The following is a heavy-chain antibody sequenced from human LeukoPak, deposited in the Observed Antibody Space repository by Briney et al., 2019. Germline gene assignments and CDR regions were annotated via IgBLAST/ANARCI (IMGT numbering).Heavy chain of an antibody. J-gene: IGHJ4*02. CDR2: IYYSGST. D-gene: IGHD3-16*01. V-gene: IGHV4-59*08. CDR3: ARRGEF. CDR1: GGSISSYY. Sequence: SETLSLTCTVSGGSISSYYWSWLRQPPGKGLEWIGYIYYSGSTNYNPSLKSRVTISVDTSKNQFSLKLNSVTAADTAVYYCARRGEFWGQGILVAVSS.